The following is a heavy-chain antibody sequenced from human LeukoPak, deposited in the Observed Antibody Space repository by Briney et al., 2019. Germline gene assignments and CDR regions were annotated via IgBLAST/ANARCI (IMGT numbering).Heavy chain of an antibody. Sequence: PGGSLRLSCAASGFTFSSYAMSWVRQAPGKGLEWVSAISGSGGSTYYADSVKGRFTISRDNSKNTLYLQMNSLRAEDTAVYYCAKAYSSGYYPNWFDPWGQGTLVTVSS. D-gene: IGHD3-22*01. CDR2: ISGSGGST. CDR1: GFTFSSYA. J-gene: IGHJ5*02. CDR3: AKAYSSGYYPNWFDP. V-gene: IGHV3-23*01.